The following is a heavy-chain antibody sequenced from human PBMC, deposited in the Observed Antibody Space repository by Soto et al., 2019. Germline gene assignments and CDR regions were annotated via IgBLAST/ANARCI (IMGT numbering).Heavy chain of an antibody. D-gene: IGHD3-22*01. CDR3: ARANTYYYDSSGYHCDY. V-gene: IGHV3-30-3*01. Sequence: QVQLVESGGGVVQPGRSLRLSCAASGFTFSSYAMHWVRQAPGKGLEWVAVISYDGSNKYYADSVKGRFTISRDNSKNTLYLQMNRLRAEDTAVYYGARANTYYYDSSGYHCDYWGQGTLVTVSS. CDR1: GFTFSSYA. J-gene: IGHJ4*02. CDR2: ISYDGSNK.